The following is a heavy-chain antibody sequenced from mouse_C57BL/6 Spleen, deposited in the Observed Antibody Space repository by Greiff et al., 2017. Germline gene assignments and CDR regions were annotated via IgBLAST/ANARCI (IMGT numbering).Heavy chain of an antibody. D-gene: IGHD5-1-1*01. CDR1: GYTFTIYW. CDR3: ARRNSPYYAMDY. Sequence: QVQLQQPGAELVRPGSSVKLSCKASGYTFTIYWMHWVKQRPIQGLEWIGNIDPSDSETHYNQKFKDKATLTVDKSSSTAYMQLSSLTSEDSAVYYCARRNSPYYAMDYWGQGTSVTVSS. V-gene: IGHV1-52*01. J-gene: IGHJ4*01. CDR2: IDPSDSET.